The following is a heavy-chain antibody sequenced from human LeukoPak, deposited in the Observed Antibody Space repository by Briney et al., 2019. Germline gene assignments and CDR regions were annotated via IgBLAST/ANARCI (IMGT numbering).Heavy chain of an antibody. D-gene: IGHD3-22*01. CDR1: GGSISSYY. Sequence: TSSETLSLTCTVSGGSISSYYWSWIRQPAGKGLEWIGRIYTSGSTNYNPSLKSRVTMSVDTSKNQFSLKLSPVTAADTAVYYCARASRGKSSGYYLGIFDYWGQGTLVTVSS. J-gene: IGHJ4*02. CDR2: IYTSGST. CDR3: ARASRGKSSGYYLGIFDY. V-gene: IGHV4-4*07.